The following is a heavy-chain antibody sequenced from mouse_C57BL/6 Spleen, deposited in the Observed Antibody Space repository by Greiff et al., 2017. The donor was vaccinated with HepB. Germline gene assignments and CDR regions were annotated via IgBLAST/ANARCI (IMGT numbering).Heavy chain of an antibody. CDR3: ARPYGSSLDY. Sequence: EVQGVESGGGLVKPGGSLKLSCAASGFTFSSYAMSWVRQTPEKRLEWVATISDGGSYTYYPDNVKGRFTISRDNAKNNLYLQMSHLKSEDTAMYYCARPYGSSLDYWGQGTTLTVSS. CDR1: GFTFSSYA. J-gene: IGHJ2*01. V-gene: IGHV5-4*01. D-gene: IGHD1-1*01. CDR2: ISDGGSYT.